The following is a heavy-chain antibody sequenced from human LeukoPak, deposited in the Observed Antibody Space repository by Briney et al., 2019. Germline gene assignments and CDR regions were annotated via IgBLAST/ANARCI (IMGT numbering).Heavy chain of an antibody. CDR3: ARVRSSSRTIYYYYYMDV. V-gene: IGHV4-4*07. CDR1: GGSISSYY. CDR2: IYTSGST. Sequence: PSETLYLTCNVSGGSISSYYWSWIRQPAGKGLEWIGRIYTSGSTNYNPSLKSRVTMSVATSKNQFSLKLSSVTAADTAVDYCARVRSSSRTIYYYYYMDVWGKGTTVTVSS. D-gene: IGHD6-13*01. J-gene: IGHJ6*03.